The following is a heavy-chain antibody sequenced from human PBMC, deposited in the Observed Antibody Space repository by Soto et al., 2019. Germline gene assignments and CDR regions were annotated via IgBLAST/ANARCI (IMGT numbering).Heavy chain of an antibody. CDR1: GGSISPYY. Sequence: QVQLQESGPGRVKPSETLSLTCTASGGSISPYYWSWIRQPPGEGMEWLGYIYYSGYTNYNPSLKSRLTISVDTSKNQFSLRLSSVTAADTAVYFCARLIRDASGSYRLDYWGRGTLVTVSS. D-gene: IGHD3-10*01. CDR2: IYYSGYT. J-gene: IGHJ4*02. V-gene: IGHV4-59*08. CDR3: ARLIRDASGSYRLDY.